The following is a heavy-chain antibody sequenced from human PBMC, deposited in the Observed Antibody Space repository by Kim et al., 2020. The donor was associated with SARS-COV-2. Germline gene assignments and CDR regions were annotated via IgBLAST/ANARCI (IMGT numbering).Heavy chain of an antibody. CDR2: INHSGST. J-gene: IGHJ6*02. CDR3: ARSGYSSSWYSYYYYGMDV. CDR1: GGSFSGYY. V-gene: IGHV4-34*01. D-gene: IGHD6-13*01. Sequence: SETLSLTCAVYGGSFSGYYWSWIRQPPGKGLEWIGEINHSGSTNYNPSLKSRVTISVDTSKNQFSLKLSSVTAADTAVYYCARSGYSSSWYSYYYYGMDVWGQGTTVTVSS.